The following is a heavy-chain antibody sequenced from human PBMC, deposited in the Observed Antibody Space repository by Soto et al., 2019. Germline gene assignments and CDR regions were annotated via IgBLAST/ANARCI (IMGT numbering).Heavy chain of an antibody. CDR1: GYTVTSYG. D-gene: IGHD5-18*01. Sequence: ASVKVSCKASGYTVTSYGIIWVRQAPGQGLEWMGWISTYNGNINYAQKLQDSVTMTTDTSTSTAHMELRSLRSDDTAVYYCVRTMIQGHYNWFAPWGQGTLVTVSS. CDR2: ISTYNGNI. V-gene: IGHV1-18*01. J-gene: IGHJ5*02. CDR3: VRTMIQGHYNWFAP.